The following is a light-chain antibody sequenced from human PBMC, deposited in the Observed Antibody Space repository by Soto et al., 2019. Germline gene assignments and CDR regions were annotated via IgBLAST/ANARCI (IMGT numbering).Light chain of an antibody. J-gene: IGKJ4*01. CDR2: EVS. CDR3: MQNAQLPVT. Sequence: EIVMTQTPLSLSVIPGQPASISCKSSESLLHTDGKTYLFWYLQRPGQPPQLLISEVSNRFSGVPDRFSGSGSGTDFTLKISRVETEDVGLYYCMQNAQLPVTFGGGTRVEIK. V-gene: IGKV2D-29*01. CDR1: ESLLHTDGKTY.